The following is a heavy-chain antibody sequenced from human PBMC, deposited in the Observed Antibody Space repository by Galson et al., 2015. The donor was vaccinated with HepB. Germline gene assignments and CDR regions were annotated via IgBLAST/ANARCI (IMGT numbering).Heavy chain of an antibody. CDR2: VDYTGST. D-gene: IGHD2-2*01. J-gene: IGHJ5*02. Sequence: TLSLTCTVSGGSIDNYSWSWVRQPPGKGLEWIGYVDYTGSTKYNPSLKSRVTISTDTSKNQYSLKLSSVTAADTAVYYCARVGGYCTATTCYLGWFDPWGQGTLVTVSS. V-gene: IGHV4-59*01. CDR3: ARVGGYCTATTCYLGWFDP. CDR1: GGSIDNYS.